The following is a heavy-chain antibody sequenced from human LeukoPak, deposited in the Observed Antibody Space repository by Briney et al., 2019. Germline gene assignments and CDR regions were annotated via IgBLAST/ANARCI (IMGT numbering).Heavy chain of an antibody. CDR2: IRSDGSTK. V-gene: IGHV3-30*02. Sequence: GGSLRLSCAASAFTFSSFGMHWVRQAPGKGLEWVSFIRSDGSTKYYADSVKGRFTISRDNSKNTLYLQMNSLRGEDTAVYYCARDGHDSSGSDYWGQGTLVTVSS. J-gene: IGHJ4*02. CDR1: AFTFSSFG. D-gene: IGHD3-22*01. CDR3: ARDGHDSSGSDY.